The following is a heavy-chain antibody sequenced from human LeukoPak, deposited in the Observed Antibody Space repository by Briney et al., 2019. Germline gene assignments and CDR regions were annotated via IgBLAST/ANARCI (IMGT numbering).Heavy chain of an antibody. CDR1: RDSVSSSRYD. V-gene: IGHV4-39*01. J-gene: IGHJ4*02. CDR3: ARQDYDFWSGYYAY. CDR2: IYYSGTT. D-gene: IGHD3-3*01. Sequence: SETLSLTCIVSRDSVSSSRYDWGWIRQPPGRGLDWIGSIYYSGTTFYNPSLKSRVTISVDTSKNQFSMKLTSVTAADTAVYFCARQDYDFWSGYYAYWGQRTLVTVSS.